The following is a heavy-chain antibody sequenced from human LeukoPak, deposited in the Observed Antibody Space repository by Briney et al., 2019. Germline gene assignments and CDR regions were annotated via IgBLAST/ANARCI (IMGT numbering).Heavy chain of an antibody. CDR1: GYTFTSYY. CDR2: INPSGGST. Sequence: ASVKVSCKASGYTFTSYYMHWVRQAPGQGLEWMGIINPSGGSTSYAQKFQGRVTMTRDTSAYTVYMELDRLRYDDTAVYFCARDLKDDGFGAEGSLDFWGQGTLVTVSS. D-gene: IGHD3-10*01. V-gene: IGHV1-46*01. CDR3: ARDLKDDGFGAEGSLDF. J-gene: IGHJ4*02.